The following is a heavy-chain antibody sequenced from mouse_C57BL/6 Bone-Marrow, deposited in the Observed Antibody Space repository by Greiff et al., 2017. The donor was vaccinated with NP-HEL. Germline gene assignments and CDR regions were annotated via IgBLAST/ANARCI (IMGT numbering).Heavy chain of an antibody. D-gene: IGHD1-1*01. CDR1: GYTFTSYW. CDR3: ANYYGSRRAWFAY. V-gene: IGHV1-53*01. CDR2: INPSNGGT. Sequence: VQLQQPGAELVKPGASVKLSCKASGYTFTSYWMHWVKQRPGQGLEWIGNINPSNGGTNYNEKFKSKATLTVDKSSSTAYMQLSSLTSEDSAVYYCANYYGSRRAWFAYWGQGTLVTVSA. J-gene: IGHJ3*01.